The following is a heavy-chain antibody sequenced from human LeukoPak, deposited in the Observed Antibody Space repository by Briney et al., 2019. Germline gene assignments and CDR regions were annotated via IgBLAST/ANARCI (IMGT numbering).Heavy chain of an antibody. CDR2: ISSSSSYI. CDR1: GFTFSSYS. Sequence: GGSLRLSCAASGFTFSSYSMNWVRQAPGKGLEWVSSISSSSSYIYYADSVKGRFTISRDNAKNSLYLQMNSLRAEDTAVYYCARDFEDIVVVPAAIGAFDIWGQGTMVTVSS. V-gene: IGHV3-21*01. J-gene: IGHJ3*02. D-gene: IGHD2-2*01. CDR3: ARDFEDIVVVPAAIGAFDI.